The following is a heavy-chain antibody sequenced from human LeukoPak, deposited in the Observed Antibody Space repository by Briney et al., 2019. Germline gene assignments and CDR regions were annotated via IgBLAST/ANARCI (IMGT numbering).Heavy chain of an antibody. CDR3: ARGRFLEWLLYRYENYYYYYMDV. Sequence: SETLPLTCAVYGGSFSGYYWSWIRQPPGKGLEWIGEINHSGSTNYNPSLKSRVTISVDTSKSQFSLKLSSVTAADTAVYYCARGRFLEWLLYRYENYYYYYMDVWGKGTTVTVSS. CDR1: GGSFSGYY. V-gene: IGHV4-34*01. D-gene: IGHD3-3*01. CDR2: INHSGST. J-gene: IGHJ6*03.